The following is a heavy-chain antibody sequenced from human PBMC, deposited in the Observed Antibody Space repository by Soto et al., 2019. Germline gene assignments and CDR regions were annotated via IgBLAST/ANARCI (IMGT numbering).Heavy chain of an antibody. Sequence: QVQLVQSGAEEKKPGASVKVSCKASGYTFTSYAMHWVRQAPGQGLEWMGWINADNGNTKYSQKFQGTVTITRDTAASTDNRDQISLRAEDTPAYYAASSVGGVTALDYWGQGTLVTVSP. D-gene: IGHD3-16*01. CDR2: INADNGNT. V-gene: IGHV1-3*05. J-gene: IGHJ4*02. CDR3: ASSVGGVTALDY. CDR1: GYTFTSYA.